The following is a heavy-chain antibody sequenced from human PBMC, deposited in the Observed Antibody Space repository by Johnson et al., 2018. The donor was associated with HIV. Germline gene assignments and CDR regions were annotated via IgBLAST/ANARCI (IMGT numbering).Heavy chain of an antibody. CDR3: AKDPYGYYYDASGLTAFDI. V-gene: IGHV3-20*04. CDR1: GFTFDDYG. J-gene: IGHJ3*02. D-gene: IGHD3-22*01. CDR2: INWNGGSA. Sequence: EVQLVESGGGVVRPGGSLRLSCSASGFTFDDYGINWVRQAPGRGLEWVSGINWNGGSAGYTDSVRGRFTISRDSAQNSVSLQMNSLRAEDTALYYCAKDPYGYYYDASGLTAFDIWGQGTVVSVST.